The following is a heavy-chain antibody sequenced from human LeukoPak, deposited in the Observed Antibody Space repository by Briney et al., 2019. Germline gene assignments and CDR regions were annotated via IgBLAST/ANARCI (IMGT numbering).Heavy chain of an antibody. V-gene: IGHV3-21*01. Sequence: GGSLRLSCAASGFTFSSYSMNWVRQAPWKGLEWVSSISSSSYIYYADSVKGRFTISRDNAKNSLYLQMNSLRAEDTAVYYCARVVGYCSSTSCSYYFDYWGQGTLVTVSS. CDR2: ISSSSYI. J-gene: IGHJ4*02. D-gene: IGHD2-2*01. CDR1: GFTFSSYS. CDR3: ARVVGYCSSTSCSYYFDY.